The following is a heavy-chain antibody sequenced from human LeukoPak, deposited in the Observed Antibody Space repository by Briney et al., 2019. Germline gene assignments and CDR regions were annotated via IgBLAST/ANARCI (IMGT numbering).Heavy chain of an antibody. D-gene: IGHD5-24*01. CDR3: AKDIQLST. V-gene: IGHV3-7*04. CDR1: GFSFGSYW. CDR2: MKHDGIEK. Sequence: GGSLRLSCVASGFSFGSYWMAWVRQAPGKGLEWVANMKHDGIEKYHVDSVKGRFTISRDNSKNTLSLQMNSLRVEDTAIYYCAKDIQLSTWGLGTMVTVSS. J-gene: IGHJ3*01.